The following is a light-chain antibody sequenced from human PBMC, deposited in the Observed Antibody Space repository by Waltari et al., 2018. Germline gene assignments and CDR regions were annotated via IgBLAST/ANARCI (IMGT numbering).Light chain of an antibody. CDR1: SSDVGSYNL. J-gene: IGLJ2*01. CDR2: EAS. CDR3: SSYAGNCNLVV. Sequence: QCALTHPASVSGSPGQSITISCTGTSSDVGSYNLVSWYQQHPGKAPKLMIYEASKRPSVVSNRFSGSKSGNTASLTISGLQAEDEADYYCSSYAGNCNLVVFGGGTKLTVL. V-gene: IGLV2-23*01.